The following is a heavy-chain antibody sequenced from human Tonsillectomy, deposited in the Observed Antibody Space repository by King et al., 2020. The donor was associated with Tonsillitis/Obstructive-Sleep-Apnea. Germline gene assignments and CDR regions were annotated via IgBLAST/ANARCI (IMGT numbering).Heavy chain of an antibody. CDR3: AHNLIPVATLYMDV. D-gene: IGHD2-2*01. Sequence: ITLKESGPTLVKPTQTLTLTCTFSGFSLSTNRVAVGWIRQPPGKALEWLALISWDDDKHYSPSLKTRLTITKDNSKNQVVLTMNNKDPVDTATYYCAHNLIPVATLYMDVWGKGTTVTVSS. J-gene: IGHJ6*03. CDR2: ISWDDDK. V-gene: IGHV2-5*02. CDR1: GFSLSTNRVA.